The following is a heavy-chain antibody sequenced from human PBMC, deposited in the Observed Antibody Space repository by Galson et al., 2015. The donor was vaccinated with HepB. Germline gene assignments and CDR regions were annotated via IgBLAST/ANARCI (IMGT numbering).Heavy chain of an antibody. D-gene: IGHD6-19*01. CDR1: GFKFDDKA. V-gene: IGHV3-9*01. CDR3: VKGGRETVAGDAFDI. J-gene: IGHJ3*02. Sequence: SLRLSCAASGFKFDDKAMHWVRQVPGKGLEWVSGISWRSGSIGYGASVKGRFTISRDNAKNSLYLQMNSLRAEDTALYYCVKGGRETVAGDAFDIWGQGTMVIVSS. CDR2: ISWRSGSI.